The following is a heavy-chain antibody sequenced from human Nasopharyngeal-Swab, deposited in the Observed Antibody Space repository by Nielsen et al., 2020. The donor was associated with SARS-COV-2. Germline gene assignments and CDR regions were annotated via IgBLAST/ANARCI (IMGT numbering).Heavy chain of an antibody. J-gene: IGHJ4*02. CDR3: ARGLIGYSYGVDY. D-gene: IGHD5-18*01. CDR1: GFTFSDYY. V-gene: IGHV3-66*01. Sequence: GESLKISCAASGFTFSDYYMSWVRQAPGKGLEWVSVLYSGGNIYYADSVKGRFTISRDNSKNTLFLQMNSLRAEDTALYYCARGLIGYSYGVDYWGQGTPVTVSS. CDR2: LYSGGNI.